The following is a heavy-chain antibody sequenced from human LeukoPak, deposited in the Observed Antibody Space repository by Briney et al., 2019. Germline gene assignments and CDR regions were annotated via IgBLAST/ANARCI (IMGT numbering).Heavy chain of an antibody. J-gene: IGHJ4*02. CDR2: ISSDGSST. CDR1: GFTFSGYW. Sequence: GGSLRLSCAASGFTFSGYWMHWVRQAPGKGLVWVSRISSDGSSTIYADSVKGRFTTSRDNAKNTMYLQMDSLRAEDTAVYYCARIRNYGSGNLLYDLWGQGTLVTVSS. CDR3: ARIRNYGSGNLLYDL. D-gene: IGHD3-10*01. V-gene: IGHV3-74*01.